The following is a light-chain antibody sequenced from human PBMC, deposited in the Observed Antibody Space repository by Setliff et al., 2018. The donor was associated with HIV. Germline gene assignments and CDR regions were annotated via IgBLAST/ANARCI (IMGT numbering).Light chain of an antibody. Sequence: QSVLTQPPSASGTPGQTVTISCSGSTPNIGSNSVNWYQQLPGMAPKLLIYSDNQRPSGVPDRFSGSKSGTSASLAINGLQSEDEADYYCAAWDDSLNGFYVFGTGTKVTVL. CDR3: AAWDDSLNGFYV. CDR1: TPNIGSNS. V-gene: IGLV1-44*01. J-gene: IGLJ1*01. CDR2: SDN.